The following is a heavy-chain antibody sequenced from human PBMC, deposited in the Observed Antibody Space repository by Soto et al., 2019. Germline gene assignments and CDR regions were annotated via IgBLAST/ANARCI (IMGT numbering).Heavy chain of an antibody. CDR2: IYYSGST. Sequence: SGTLSLTCTVSGVSIISGGYYWSWIRQHPGKGLEWIGYIYYSGSTYYNPSLKSRVTISVDTSKNRFSLKLSSVTAADTAVYYCARVLRLGELFFFDYWGQGTLVTVSS. CDR1: GVSIISGGYY. V-gene: IGHV4-31*03. CDR3: ARVLRLGELFFFDY. D-gene: IGHD3-16*01. J-gene: IGHJ4*02.